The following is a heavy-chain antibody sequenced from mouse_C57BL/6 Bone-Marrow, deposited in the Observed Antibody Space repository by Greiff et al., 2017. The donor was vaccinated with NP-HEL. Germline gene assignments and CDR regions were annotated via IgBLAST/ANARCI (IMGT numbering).Heavy chain of an antibody. D-gene: IGHD2-1*01. V-gene: IGHV2-2*01. Sequence: VQLQESGPGLVQPSQSLSITCTVSGFSLTSYGVHWVRQSPGKGLEWLGVIWSGGSTDYNAAFISRLSISKDNSKSQVFFKMNSLQADDTAIYYCVRGIYYGNYHYYYAMDYWGQGTSVTVSS. CDR1: GFSLTSYG. CDR3: VRGIYYGNYHYYYAMDY. J-gene: IGHJ4*01. CDR2: IWSGGST.